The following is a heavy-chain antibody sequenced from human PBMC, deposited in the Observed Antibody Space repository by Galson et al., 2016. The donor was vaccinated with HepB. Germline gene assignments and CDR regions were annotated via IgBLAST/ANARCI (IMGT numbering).Heavy chain of an antibody. Sequence: PALVKPTQTLTLTCTFSGFSLSTSGVGVGWIRQPPGKALEWLALIYWDDDKHYNPSLKSRLTITKDTSKNQVVLTMTNLDPVDTATYFCAHSEQPYGDYSAYYYGMDVWGQGTTVTVSS. D-gene: IGHD4-17*01. CDR1: GFSLSTSGVG. CDR2: IYWDDDK. CDR3: AHSEQPYGDYSAYYYGMDV. V-gene: IGHV2-5*02. J-gene: IGHJ6*02.